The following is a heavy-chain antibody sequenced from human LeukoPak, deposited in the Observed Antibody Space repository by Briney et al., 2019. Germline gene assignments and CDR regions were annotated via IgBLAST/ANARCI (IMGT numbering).Heavy chain of an antibody. CDR1: GFTFSSYG. CDR3: ARDGYSSGSPNDY. Sequence: GGSLRLSCAAPGFTFSSYGMSWVRQAPGKGLVWVSRINSDGSSTAYADSVKGRFTISRDNAKNTLYLQMNSLRAEDTAVYYCARDGYSSGSPNDYWGQGTLVTVSS. CDR2: INSDGSST. J-gene: IGHJ4*02. V-gene: IGHV3-74*03. D-gene: IGHD6-19*01.